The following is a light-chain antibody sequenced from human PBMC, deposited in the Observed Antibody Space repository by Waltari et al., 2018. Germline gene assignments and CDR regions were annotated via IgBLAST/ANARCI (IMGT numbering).Light chain of an antibody. CDR3: QRYNSYANT. CDR2: GAS. Sequence: DILMTQSPSTPSASVGDRVTITCRASQSINTYLAWYQQKPGKAPKLLIYGASTLVSGVPGRFSGTGSGTEFTLTISSLQPDDFATYYCQRYNSYANTFGQGTKVDIK. V-gene: IGKV1-5*01. CDR1: QSINTY. J-gene: IGKJ2*01.